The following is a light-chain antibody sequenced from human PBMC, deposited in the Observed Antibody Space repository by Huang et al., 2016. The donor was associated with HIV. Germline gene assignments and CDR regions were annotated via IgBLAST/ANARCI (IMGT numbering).Light chain of an antibody. CDR3: QQYAHWPPT. J-gene: IGKJ1*01. CDR1: QSVSSN. Sequence: EIVMTQSPVTLSVSPGDGATLSCRASQSVSSNLAWYQQKPGQAPRLLIYDASTRATGVPAKFSGSGSVTEFTLTISSLQSEDFAIYFCQQYAHWPPTFGQGAKVEIK. V-gene: IGKV3-15*01. CDR2: DAS.